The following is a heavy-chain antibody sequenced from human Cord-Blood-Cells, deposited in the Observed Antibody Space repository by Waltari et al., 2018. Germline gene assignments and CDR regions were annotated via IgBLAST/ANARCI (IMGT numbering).Heavy chain of an antibody. V-gene: IGHV4-34*01. CDR2: INHSGST. D-gene: IGHD3-10*01. J-gene: IGHJ4*02. CDR1: GGSFSGYY. Sequence: QVQLQQWGAGLLKPSETLSLTCAVYGGSFSGYYWSWIRQPQGKGLEWIGEINHSGSTNYNPSLKSRVTISVDTSKNQFSLKLSSVTAADTAVYYCARRKTMVRGVIIFLFDYWGQGTLVTVSS. CDR3: ARRKTMVRGVIIFLFDY.